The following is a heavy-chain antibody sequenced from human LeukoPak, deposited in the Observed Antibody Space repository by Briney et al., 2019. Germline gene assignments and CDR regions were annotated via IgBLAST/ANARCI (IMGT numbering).Heavy chain of an antibody. CDR1: GGSFSGYY. D-gene: IGHD6-13*01. V-gene: IGHV4-34*01. CDR3: ARGSSSSWDH. CDR2: INHSGST. Sequence: SETLSLTCAVYGGSFSGYYWSWIRQPPGKGLEWIGEINHSGSTNYNPSLKSRVTISVDTSKNQFSLKLSSVTAADTAVYYCARGSSSSWDHWGQGTLVTVSS. J-gene: IGHJ4*02.